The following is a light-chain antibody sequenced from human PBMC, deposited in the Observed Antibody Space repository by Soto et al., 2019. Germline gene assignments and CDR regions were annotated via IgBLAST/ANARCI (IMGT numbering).Light chain of an antibody. CDR1: SSNIGNNY. J-gene: IGLJ2*01. CDR2: DNN. Sequence: QPVLTQPPSVSAAPGQKVTISCSGSSSNIGNNYVSWYQQLPGTAPKLLIYDNNKRPSGIPDRFSGSKSGTSATLGITGLQTGDEADYHCATWDSSLSGEVFGGGTQLTVL. CDR3: ATWDSSLSGEV. V-gene: IGLV1-51*01.